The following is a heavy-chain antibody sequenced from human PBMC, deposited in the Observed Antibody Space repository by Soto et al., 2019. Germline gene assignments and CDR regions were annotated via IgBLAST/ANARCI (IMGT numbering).Heavy chain of an antibody. CDR1: GYTFTSYG. V-gene: IGHV1-18*01. J-gene: IGHJ4*02. D-gene: IGHD3-3*02. CDR2: ISAYNGNT. Sequence: QVQLVQSGAEVKKPGASVKVSCKASGYTFTSYGISWVRQAPGQGLEWMGWISAYNGNTNYAQKLQGRVTMTTETSASTAFMEPRILRSYDTAVYFCARDYSSIYGVVTLLHYFDSWGQGTLVTVSS. CDR3: ARDYSSIYGVVTLLHYFDS.